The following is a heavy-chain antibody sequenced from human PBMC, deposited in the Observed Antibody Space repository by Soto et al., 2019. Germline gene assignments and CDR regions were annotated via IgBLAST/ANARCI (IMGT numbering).Heavy chain of an antibody. D-gene: IGHD5-12*01. J-gene: IGHJ4*01. CDR2: VFHTGST. CDR3: ARLGGYSGYDPFEY. V-gene: IGHV4-59*08. CDR1: GDSISSYS. Sequence: PSETLSLTCTVSGDSISSYSWSWIRQPPGMGLEWIRYVFHTGSTNYNPSLKSRVTISVDSSKNQFSLKLNSVTAADTAVYYCARLGGYSGYDPFEYWGQGTLVTVSS.